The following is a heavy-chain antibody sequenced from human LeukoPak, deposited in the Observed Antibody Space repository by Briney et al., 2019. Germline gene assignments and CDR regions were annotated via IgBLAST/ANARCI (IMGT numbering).Heavy chain of an antibody. CDR2: ISYDGSNK. D-gene: IGHD5-24*01. CDR1: GFTFSSYA. J-gene: IGHJ4*02. V-gene: IGHV3-30*04. Sequence: PGRSLRLSCAASGFTFSSYAMHWVRQAPGKGLEWVAVISYDGSNKYYADSVKGRFTISRDNSKNTLYLQMNSLRAEDTAVYYCARDYEIDGYNFIGKLDYWGQGTLVTVSS. CDR3: ARDYEIDGYNFIGKLDY.